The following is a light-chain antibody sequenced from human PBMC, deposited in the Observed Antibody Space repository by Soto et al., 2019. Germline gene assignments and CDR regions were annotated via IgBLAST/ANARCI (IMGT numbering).Light chain of an antibody. V-gene: IGKV3-20*01. J-gene: IGKJ2*01. CDR1: RSVSSRY. Sequence: EIVLTQSPGTLSLSPGERATLSCRASRSVSSRYLAWYQQKPGQAPRPLIYGASSRATGIPDRFSGSESGTDFTLTITGLEPEDFAVYHCHQYGYSPNTFGQGTKLEIK. CDR3: HQYGYSPNT. CDR2: GAS.